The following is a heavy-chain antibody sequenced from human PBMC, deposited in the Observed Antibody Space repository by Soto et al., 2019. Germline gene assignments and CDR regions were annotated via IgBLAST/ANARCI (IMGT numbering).Heavy chain of an antibody. V-gene: IGHV4-34*01. CDR3: ARARAVVPAARNYVKNYYYLDV. CDR2: INHSGST. D-gene: IGHD2-2*01. CDR1: GGAFSGYY. J-gene: IGHJ6*03. Sequence: QVQLQQWGAGLLKPSETLSLTCAVYGGAFSGYYWSWIRQPPGKGLEWIWEINHSGSTNDNPSLKSRVNISVDTYKNQFSLKLSSVTAADTAVYYCARARAVVPAARNYVKNYYYLDVWGKGTKVTVSS.